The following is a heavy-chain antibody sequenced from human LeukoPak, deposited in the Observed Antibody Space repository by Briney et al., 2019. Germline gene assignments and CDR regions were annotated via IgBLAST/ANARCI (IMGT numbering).Heavy chain of an antibody. CDR3: AKDHSWPPYFDY. V-gene: IGHV3-23*01. Sequence: GGSLRPSCAPSGFTFSSYAMSWARQAPGKGLDWVSAISGSGGSTYYADSVKGRFTISRDNSKNTLYLQMNSLRAEDTAVYYCAKDHSWPPYFDYRGQGTLVTVSS. CDR2: ISGSGGST. CDR1: GFTFSSYA. J-gene: IGHJ4*02.